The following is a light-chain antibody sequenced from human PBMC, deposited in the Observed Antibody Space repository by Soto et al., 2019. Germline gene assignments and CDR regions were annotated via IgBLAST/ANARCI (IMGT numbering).Light chain of an antibody. V-gene: IGKV1-39*01. Sequence: DIKMTQSRSSLSDSVGDRVNISCRASQSISRYLNWYQQKPGKAPKLLIYAASSLQSGVPSRFSGSGSGTDFTLTISSLQPEDFATYYSQQSYSTPNTSAQGTRPAI. J-gene: IGKJ5*01. CDR1: QSISRY. CDR2: AAS. CDR3: QQSYSTPNT.